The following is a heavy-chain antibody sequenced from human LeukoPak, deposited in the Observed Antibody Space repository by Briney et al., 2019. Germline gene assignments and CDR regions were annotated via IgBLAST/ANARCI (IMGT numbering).Heavy chain of an antibody. Sequence: SETLSLTCTVSGGSISSYYWSWIRQPPGKGLEWIGYIYYSESTNYNPSLKSRVTISVDTSKNQFSLKLSSVTAADTAVYYCARSPLIQLPFRFDYWGQGTLVTVSS. J-gene: IGHJ4*02. V-gene: IGHV4-59*01. D-gene: IGHD5-18*01. CDR1: GGSISSYY. CDR2: IYYSEST. CDR3: ARSPLIQLPFRFDY.